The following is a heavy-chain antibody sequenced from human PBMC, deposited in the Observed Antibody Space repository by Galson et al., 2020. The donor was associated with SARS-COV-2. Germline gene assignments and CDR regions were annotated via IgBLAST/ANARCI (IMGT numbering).Heavy chain of an antibody. CDR1: GYTFTSYG. CDR3: ARGPYYCSGGSCYRLGWFDP. Sequence: ASVKVSCKASGYTFTSYGISWVRQAPGQGLEWMGWISAYNGNTNYAQKLQGRVTMTTDTSTSTAYMELRSLRSDDTAVYYCARGPYYCSGGSCYRLGWFDPWGEGSLVTVSS. CDR2: ISAYNGNT. J-gene: IGHJ5*02. D-gene: IGHD2-15*01. V-gene: IGHV1-18*04.